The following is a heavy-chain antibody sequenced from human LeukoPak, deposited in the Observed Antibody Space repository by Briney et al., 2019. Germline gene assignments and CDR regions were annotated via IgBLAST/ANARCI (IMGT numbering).Heavy chain of an antibody. CDR2: ISGSGGST. CDR3: SIHYYDDSNGYYYYFHY. J-gene: IGHJ4*02. CDR1: GFTFSSYA. Sequence: GGSLRLSCAASGFTFSSYAMSWVRQAPGKGLEWVSAISGSGGSTYYAAPVKGRFTISRDDSKTTLYLQMNSLKTEDTAVYYCSIHYYDDSNGYYYYFHYWGQGTLVTVSS. V-gene: IGHV3-23*01. D-gene: IGHD3-22*01.